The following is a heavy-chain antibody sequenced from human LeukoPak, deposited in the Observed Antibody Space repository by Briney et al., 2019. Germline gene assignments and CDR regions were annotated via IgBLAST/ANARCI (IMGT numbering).Heavy chain of an antibody. CDR1: GFTFGNYA. CDR2: VDSTGTHT. Sequence: PGGSLRLSCAASGFTFGNYAMSWVRQAPGKGLEWVSGVDSTGTHTYHADSVKGRFTISRDNSKNTLYLHMTSLRGEDTAVYFCAKSKDGYTRQFDYWGQGTLVSVSS. D-gene: IGHD5-24*01. V-gene: IGHV3-23*05. J-gene: IGHJ4*02. CDR3: AKSKDGYTRQFDY.